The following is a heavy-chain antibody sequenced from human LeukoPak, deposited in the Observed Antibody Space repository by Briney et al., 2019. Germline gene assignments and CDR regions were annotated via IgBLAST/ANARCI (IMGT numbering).Heavy chain of an antibody. CDR2: INPNSGGT. Sequence: ASVKVSCKASGYTFTGYYMHWVRQAPGQGLEWMGWINPNSGGTNYAQKFQGRVTMTRDTSISTAYMELSRLRSDDTAVYYYARDQGIAAAGKPNYYYYYGMDVWGQGTTVTVSS. D-gene: IGHD6-13*01. CDR3: ARDQGIAAAGKPNYYYYYGMDV. CDR1: GYTFTGYY. V-gene: IGHV1-2*02. J-gene: IGHJ6*02.